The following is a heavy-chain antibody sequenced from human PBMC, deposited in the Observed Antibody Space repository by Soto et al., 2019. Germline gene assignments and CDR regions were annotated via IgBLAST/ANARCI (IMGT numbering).Heavy chain of an antibody. V-gene: IGHV5-51*01. J-gene: IGHJ6*02. CDR3: ARQRYGMDV. Sequence: SLRISCKGCGYSFTIYWIGWGRQMPGKGLEWMGIIYPGDSDTRYSPSFQGQVTISADKSISTAYLQWSSLKAPDPAMYYCARQRYGMDVWGQGTTVTVSS. CDR1: GYSFTIYW. CDR2: IYPGDSDT.